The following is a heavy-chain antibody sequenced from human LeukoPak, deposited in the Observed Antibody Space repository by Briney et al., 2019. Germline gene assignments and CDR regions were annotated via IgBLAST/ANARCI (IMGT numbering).Heavy chain of an antibody. J-gene: IGHJ6*03. CDR3: ARDSSSAWYYYYYMDV. CDR1: GGSFSGYY. D-gene: IGHD6-13*01. V-gene: IGHV4-34*01. CDR2: INHSGST. Sequence: SETLSLTCAVYGGSFSGYYWSWIRQPPGKGLEWIGEINHSGSTNYNLSLKSRVTISVDTSKNQFSLKLSSVTAADTAVYYCARDSSSAWYYYYYMDVWGKGTTVTISS.